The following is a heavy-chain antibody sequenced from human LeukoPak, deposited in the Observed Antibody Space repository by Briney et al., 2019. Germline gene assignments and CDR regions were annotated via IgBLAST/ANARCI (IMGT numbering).Heavy chain of an antibody. Sequence: ASVKVSCKASGYTFTGYYMHWVRQAPGQGLEWMGWINPNSGGTNYAQKFQGRVTMTRDTSIRTAYMELSRLRSDDTAVYYCARDPGSYYDSSGTEYWGQGTLVTVSS. V-gene: IGHV1-2*02. D-gene: IGHD3-22*01. CDR2: INPNSGGT. J-gene: IGHJ4*02. CDR1: GYTFTGYY. CDR3: ARDPGSYYDSSGTEY.